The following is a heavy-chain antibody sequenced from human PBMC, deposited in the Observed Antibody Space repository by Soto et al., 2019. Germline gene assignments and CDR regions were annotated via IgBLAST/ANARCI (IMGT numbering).Heavy chain of an antibody. Sequence: GKGLEWMGGFDPEDGETIYAQKFQGRVTMTEDTSTDTAYMELSSLRSEDTAVYFFATSAGAGTSWFDPWGQGTLVTVSS. V-gene: IGHV1-24*01. D-gene: IGHD6-13*01. J-gene: IGHJ5*02. CDR3: ATSAGAGTSWFDP. CDR2: FDPEDGET.